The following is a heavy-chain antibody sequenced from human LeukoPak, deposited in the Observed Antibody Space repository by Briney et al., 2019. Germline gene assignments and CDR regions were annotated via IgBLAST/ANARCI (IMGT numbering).Heavy chain of an antibody. CDR2: IYYSGST. CDR1: GGSISSYY. D-gene: IGHD5-18*01. Sequence: PSETLSLTCTVSGGSISSYYWSWIRQPPGKGLEWIGYIYYSGSTNYNPSLKSRVTISVDTSKNQFSLKLSSVTAADTAVYYCARYRDSYGYGWFDPWGQGTLVTVSS. V-gene: IGHV4-59*08. J-gene: IGHJ5*02. CDR3: ARYRDSYGYGWFDP.